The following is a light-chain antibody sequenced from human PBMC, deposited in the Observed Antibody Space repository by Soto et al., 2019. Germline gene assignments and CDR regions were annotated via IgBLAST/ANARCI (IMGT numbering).Light chain of an antibody. CDR3: QSYDTNLSGYVV. J-gene: IGLJ2*01. CDR2: GNT. Sequence: QPVLTQPPAVSGAPGQRVTISCTGSSSNIGSNFDVHWYQQFPGTAPRLLIYGNTNRPSGVPARFSGSKSGTSASLAITGLQAEDEADYYCQSYDTNLSGYVVFGGGTKVTVL. CDR1: SSNIGSNFD. V-gene: IGLV1-40*01.